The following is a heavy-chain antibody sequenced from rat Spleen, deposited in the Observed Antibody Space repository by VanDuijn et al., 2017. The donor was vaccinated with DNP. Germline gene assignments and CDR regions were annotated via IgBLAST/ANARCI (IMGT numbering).Heavy chain of an antibody. CDR2: ITGGGGTT. J-gene: IGHJ2*01. CDR1: GFTFSSYW. D-gene: IGHD1-11*01. Sequence: EVQLVETGGGLVQPGRSLKLSCVASGFTFSSYWMYWIRQAPGKGLEWIASITGGGGTTSYPDSVKGRFTISRDDAKNTLSLQMDSLRSEDTATYYCARHGRRVFDYWGQGVMVTVSS. CDR3: ARHGRRVFDY. V-gene: IGHV5-58*01.